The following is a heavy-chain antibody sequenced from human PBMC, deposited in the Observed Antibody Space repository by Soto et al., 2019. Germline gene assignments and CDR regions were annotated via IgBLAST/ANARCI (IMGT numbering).Heavy chain of an antibody. J-gene: IGHJ4*02. Sequence: SVKVSCKASGGTFSSYAISWVRQAPGQGLEWMGGIIPIFGTANYAQKFQGRVTITADESTSAAYMELSSLRSEDTAVYYCASRNHYYDSSGYKRWGQGTLVTVSS. CDR1: GGTFSSYA. CDR2: IIPIFGTA. D-gene: IGHD3-22*01. V-gene: IGHV1-69*13. CDR3: ASRNHYYDSSGYKR.